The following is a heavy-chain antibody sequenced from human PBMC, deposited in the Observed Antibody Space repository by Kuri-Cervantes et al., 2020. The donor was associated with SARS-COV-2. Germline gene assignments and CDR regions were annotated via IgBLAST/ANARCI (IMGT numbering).Heavy chain of an antibody. D-gene: IGHD2-8*01. CDR1: GFIFSSYG. J-gene: IGHJ6*02. CDR2: ISESGGVT. Sequence: GESLKISCAASGFIFSSYGMNWVRQAPGKGLEWVSTISESGGVTYYADSVMGRFTILRDNSKNTLYLQMNSLRADDTAVYYCVKENGGRAPLMDVWGQGTTVTVSS. CDR3: VKENGGRAPLMDV. V-gene: IGHV3-23*01.